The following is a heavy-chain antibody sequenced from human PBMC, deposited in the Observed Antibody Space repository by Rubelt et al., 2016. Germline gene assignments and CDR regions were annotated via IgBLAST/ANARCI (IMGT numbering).Heavy chain of an antibody. CDR1: GFTFSGYW. V-gene: IGHV3-74*01. Sequence: EVQLVESGGGLVQPGGSLRLSCVVSGFTFSGYWMYWVRQAPGKGLVWVSRISSDGISTGYADSVKGRFTISRENAKNTLYLEMHSLRAEDTAVYYCARDYPYWYFDLWGRGTLVTISS. CDR3: ARDYPYWYFDL. J-gene: IGHJ2*01. CDR2: ISSDGIST.